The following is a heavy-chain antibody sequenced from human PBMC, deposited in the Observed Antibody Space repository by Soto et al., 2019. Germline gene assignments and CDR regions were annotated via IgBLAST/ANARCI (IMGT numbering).Heavy chain of an antibody. Sequence: ASVKVSCKTSGYTFNTYGISWVRQAPGQGLEWMGWISAYNGDTNYAQKLQGRVTMTTDTSTSTAYMELRSLRADDTAVYYCLSGNWPSSTWGQGTLVTVSS. D-gene: IGHD5-12*01. CDR1: GYTFNTYG. CDR3: LSGNWPSST. J-gene: IGHJ5*02. V-gene: IGHV1-18*01. CDR2: ISAYNGDT.